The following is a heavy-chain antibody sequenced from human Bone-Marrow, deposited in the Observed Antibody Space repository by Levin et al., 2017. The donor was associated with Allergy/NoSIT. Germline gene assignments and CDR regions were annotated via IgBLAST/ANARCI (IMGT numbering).Heavy chain of an antibody. CDR1: GFSLTSPGMC. CDR3: ARSRGGWPSYLDH. D-gene: IGHD6-19*01. CDR2: IDWEDNK. V-gene: IGHV2-70*12. Sequence: SGPTLVKPTQTLTLTCTFSGFSLTSPGMCVTWLRPAPGKALEWLALIDWEDNKKYNKSLKTRLTISKDTSENHVALTMTNVDVEDSATYFCARSRGGWPSYLDHWGQGTLVTVSS. J-gene: IGHJ4*02.